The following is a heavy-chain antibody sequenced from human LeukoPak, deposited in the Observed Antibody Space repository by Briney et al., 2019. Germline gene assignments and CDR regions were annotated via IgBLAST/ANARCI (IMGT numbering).Heavy chain of an antibody. J-gene: IGHJ6*02. V-gene: IGHV3-23*01. Sequence: PGGSLRLSCAASGFTFSSYAMSWVRQAPGKGLEWVSAISGIGGSTYYADSVKGRFTISRDNSKNTLYLQMNSLRAEDTAVYYCAKGPAASDLYYYYYGMDVWGQGTTVTVSS. CDR2: ISGIGGST. CDR1: GFTFSSYA. CDR3: AKGPAASDLYYYYYGMDV. D-gene: IGHD2-2*01.